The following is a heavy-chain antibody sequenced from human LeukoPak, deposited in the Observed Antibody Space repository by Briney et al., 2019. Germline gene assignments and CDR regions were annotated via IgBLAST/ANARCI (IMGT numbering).Heavy chain of an antibody. CDR1: GGTFSSYA. V-gene: IGHV1-69*13. Sequence: SVKVSCKASGGTFSSYAISWVRQAPGPGPEWMGGIIPIFGTANYAQKFQGRVTITADESTSTAYMELSSLRSEDTAVYYCARDLLDIVVDPNHNWFDPWGQGTLVTVSS. CDR3: ARDLLDIVVDPNHNWFDP. CDR2: IIPIFGTA. D-gene: IGHD2-15*01. J-gene: IGHJ5*02.